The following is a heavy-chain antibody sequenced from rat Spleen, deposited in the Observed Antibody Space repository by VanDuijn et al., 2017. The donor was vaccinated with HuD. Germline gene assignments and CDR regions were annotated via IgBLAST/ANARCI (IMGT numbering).Heavy chain of an antibody. CDR3: SPLPGRNLDY. J-gene: IGHJ2*01. Sequence: EVQLVESDGGLVQPGRSLKLSCTASGFTLSDHFMAWVRQAPGKGLEWVSSIKTDGGSTYYPDSVKGRFTVSRDNAKSTLFLQMNSLRSEDTATYYCSPLPGRNLDYWGQGVMVTVSS. CDR2: IKTDGGST. D-gene: IGHD1-4*01. CDR1: GFTLSDHF. V-gene: IGHV5-20*01.